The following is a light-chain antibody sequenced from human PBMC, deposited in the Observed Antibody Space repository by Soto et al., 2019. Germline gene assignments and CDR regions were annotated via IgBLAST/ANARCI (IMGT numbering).Light chain of an antibody. J-gene: IGLJ1*01. Sequence: QSVLTQPPSVSGAPGQRVTISCTGSSSNIGAGYDVHWYQQLPGPAPKLLIYGNSNRPSGVPDRFAGSKSGTSASLAITGLQAEDEADYYCQSYDSSLSGRYVFGTGTQLTVL. CDR3: QSYDSSLSGRYV. CDR2: GNS. CDR1: SSNIGAGYD. V-gene: IGLV1-40*01.